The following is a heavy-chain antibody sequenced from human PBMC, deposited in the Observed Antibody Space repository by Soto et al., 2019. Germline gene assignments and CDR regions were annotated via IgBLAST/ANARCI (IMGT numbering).Heavy chain of an antibody. D-gene: IGHD3-10*01. J-gene: IGHJ6*02. CDR3: ARSASVVRGPYGMDV. CDR1: GYTFTSYG. V-gene: IGHV1-18*01. Sequence: ASVKVSCKASGYTFTSYGISWVRQAPGQGREWMGWISAYNGNTNYAQKLQGRVTMTTDTSTSTAYMELRSLRSDDTAVYYCARSASVVRGPYGMDVWGQGTTVTVSS. CDR2: ISAYNGNT.